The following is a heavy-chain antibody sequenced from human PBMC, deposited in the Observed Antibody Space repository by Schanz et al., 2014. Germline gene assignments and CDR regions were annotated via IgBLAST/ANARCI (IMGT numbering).Heavy chain of an antibody. CDR3: ARDQSPYTNLSDVRYFDY. D-gene: IGHD6-6*01. J-gene: IGHJ4*02. Sequence: VQSVHSGTEVQKLGASVKVSCQTSGYTFTAYGINWVRQAPGQGLEWIGWISAQTGDTRYAQKMQGRVTMTRDVSSTTAFLELRSLRYDDTAVYYCARDQSPYTNLSDVRYFDYWGQGSLXTVSS. CDR1: GYTFTAYG. V-gene: IGHV1-18*01. CDR2: ISAQTGDT.